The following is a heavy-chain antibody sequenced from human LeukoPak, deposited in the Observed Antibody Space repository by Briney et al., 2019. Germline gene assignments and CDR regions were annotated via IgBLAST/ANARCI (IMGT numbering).Heavy chain of an antibody. CDR2: IYYSGST. J-gene: IGHJ4*02. CDR3: ARGPSGSYLGGYDY. Sequence: ASETLSLTCTVSGGSISSSSYYWGWIRQPPGKGLEWIGSIYYSGSTYYNPSLKSRVTISVDTSKNQFSLKLSSVTAADTAVYYCARGPSGSYLGGYDYWGQGTLVTVSS. D-gene: IGHD1-26*01. V-gene: IGHV4-39*01. CDR1: GGSISSSSYY.